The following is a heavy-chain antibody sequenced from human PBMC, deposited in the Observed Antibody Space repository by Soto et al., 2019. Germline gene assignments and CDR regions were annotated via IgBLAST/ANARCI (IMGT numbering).Heavy chain of an antibody. J-gene: IGHJ2*01. Sequence: GGSLRLSCAASGFTFSSYAMHWVRQAPGKGLEWVAVISYDGSNKYYADSVKGQFTISRDNSKNTLYLQMNSLRAEDTAVYYCARVSGSGWSNWYFDLWGRGTLVTISS. CDR2: ISYDGSNK. CDR1: GFTFSSYA. D-gene: IGHD6-19*01. V-gene: IGHV3-30-3*01. CDR3: ARVSGSGWSNWYFDL.